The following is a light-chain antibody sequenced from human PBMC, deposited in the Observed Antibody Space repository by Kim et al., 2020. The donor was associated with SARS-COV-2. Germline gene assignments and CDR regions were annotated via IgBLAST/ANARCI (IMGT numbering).Light chain of an antibody. CDR1: QGISNY. CDR3: LKYNSAPHT. V-gene: IGKV1-27*01. J-gene: IGKJ5*01. CDR2: AAS. Sequence: DIQMTQSPSSLSASVGDRVTITCRASQGISNYLAWYQQKPGEVPKLLIYAASTLQSVVPSRFSGSGSGTDFTLTISSLQPEDVATYYCLKYNSAPHTFGQGTRVEIK.